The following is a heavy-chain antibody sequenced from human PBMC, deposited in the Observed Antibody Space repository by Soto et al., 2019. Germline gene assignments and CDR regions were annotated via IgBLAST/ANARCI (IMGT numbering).Heavy chain of an antibody. D-gene: IGHD2-2*01. CDR3: TTDYCSSTSCYQDY. V-gene: IGHV3-15*01. Sequence: GGSLRLSCAASGFTFSNAWMSWVRQAPGKGLEWVGRIKSKTDGGTTDYAAPVKGRFTISRDDSKNTLYLQMNSLKTEDTAVYYCTTDYCSSTSCYQDYWGQGTLVTVSS. J-gene: IGHJ4*02. CDR1: GFTFSNAW. CDR2: IKSKTDGGTT.